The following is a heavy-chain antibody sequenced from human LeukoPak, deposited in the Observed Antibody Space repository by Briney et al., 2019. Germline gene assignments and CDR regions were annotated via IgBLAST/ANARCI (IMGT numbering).Heavy chain of an antibody. CDR2: INPNSGGT. D-gene: IGHD6-13*01. CDR1: GYTFTGYY. Sequence: GASVKVSCKASGYTFTGYYMHWVRQAPGQGLEWMGWINPNSGGTNYAQKFQGRVTMTRDTSISTAYMELSRLRSDDTAVYYCAXXXXXXXXXGTSPFDYWGQGTLVTVSS. V-gene: IGHV1-2*02. CDR3: AXXXXXXXXXGTSPFDY. J-gene: IGHJ4*02.